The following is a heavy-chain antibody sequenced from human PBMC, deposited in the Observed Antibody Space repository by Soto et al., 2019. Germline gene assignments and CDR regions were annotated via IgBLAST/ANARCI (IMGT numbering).Heavy chain of an antibody. J-gene: IGHJ3*02. CDR2: IYYSGST. Sequence: LSLTCTVSGGSISSGGYYWSWIRQHPGKGLEWIGYIYYSGSTYYNPSLKSRVTISVDTSKNQFSLKLSSVTAADTAVYYCARAGYCSRTSCYDAFDISGQGTIDIVSS. D-gene: IGHD2-2*01. V-gene: IGHV4-31*03. CDR3: ARAGYCSRTSCYDAFDI. CDR1: GGSISSGGYY.